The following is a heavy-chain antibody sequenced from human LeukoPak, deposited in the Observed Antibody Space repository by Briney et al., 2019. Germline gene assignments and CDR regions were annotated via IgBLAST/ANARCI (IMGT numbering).Heavy chain of an antibody. J-gene: IGHJ4*02. CDR1: GFTFSTYW. Sequence: GGSLRLSCGASGFTFSTYWMGWVRQAPGKGLEWVAVISYDGSNKYYADSVKGRFTISRDNSKNTLYLQMNSLRAEDTAVYYCAKDPSMTTVTTPFDYWGQGTLVTVSS. CDR2: ISYDGSNK. CDR3: AKDPSMTTVTTPFDY. D-gene: IGHD4-17*01. V-gene: IGHV3-30*18.